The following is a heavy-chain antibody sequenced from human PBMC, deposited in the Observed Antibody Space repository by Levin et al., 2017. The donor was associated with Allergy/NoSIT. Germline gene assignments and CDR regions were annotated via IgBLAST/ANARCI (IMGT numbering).Heavy chain of an antibody. CDR1: GFTFSDHY. J-gene: IGHJ4*02. V-gene: IGHV3-72*01. D-gene: IGHD4-17*01. CDR2: TRDKPNSYTT. CDR3: ARTTVTTTSFDY. Sequence: GGSLRLSCAASGFTFSDHYMDWVRQAPGKGLEWVGRTRDKPNSYTTEYAASVKGRFTISRDDSKNSLYLQMNSLKTEDTAVYYCARTTVTTTSFDYWGQGTLVTVSS.